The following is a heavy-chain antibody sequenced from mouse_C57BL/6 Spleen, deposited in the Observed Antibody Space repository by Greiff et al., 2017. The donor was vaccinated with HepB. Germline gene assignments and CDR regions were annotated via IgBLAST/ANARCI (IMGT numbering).Heavy chain of an antibody. CDR2: IYPGNSDT. Sequence: VQLQQSGTVLARPGASVKMSCKTSGYTFTSYWMHWVKQRPGQGLEWIGAIYPGNSDTSYNQKFKGKAKLTAVTSASTAYMELSSLTNEDSAVYYCTRFHYYGSRDYFDYWGQGTTLTVSS. V-gene: IGHV1-5*01. J-gene: IGHJ2*01. CDR3: TRFHYYGSRDYFDY. D-gene: IGHD1-1*01. CDR1: GYTFTSYW.